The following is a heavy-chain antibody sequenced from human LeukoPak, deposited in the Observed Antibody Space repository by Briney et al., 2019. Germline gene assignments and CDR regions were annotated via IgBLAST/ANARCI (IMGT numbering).Heavy chain of an antibody. CDR3: AKVWWIGRPLPPD. D-gene: IGHD3-16*01. J-gene: IGHJ4*02. CDR2: ISGSGGST. CDR1: GFTFSSYA. Sequence: VGSLRLSCAASGFTFSSYAMSWVRQAPGKGLEWGSAISGSGGSTYYADSVKGRFTISRDNSKNTLYLQMNSLRAEDTAVYYCAKVWWIGRPLPPDWGQGTLVTVSS. V-gene: IGHV3-23*01.